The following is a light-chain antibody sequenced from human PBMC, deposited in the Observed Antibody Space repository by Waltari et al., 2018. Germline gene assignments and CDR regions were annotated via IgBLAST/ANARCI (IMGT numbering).Light chain of an antibody. CDR1: QSISTY. CDR3: QQSYSTPPT. CDR2: AAS. Sequence: DIQMTQSPSSLSASVGARVTITCRASQSISTYLNWYQQKPEKAPKLLIYAASSLQSGVPSRFSGSGSGTDFTLTISTLQPEDFATYYCQQSYSTPPTFGQGTKVEIK. V-gene: IGKV1-39*01. J-gene: IGKJ1*01.